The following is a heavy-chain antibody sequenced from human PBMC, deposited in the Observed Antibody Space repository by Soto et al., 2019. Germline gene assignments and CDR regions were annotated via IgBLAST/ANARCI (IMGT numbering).Heavy chain of an antibody. CDR1: GFTFSSYS. D-gene: IGHD2-15*01. J-gene: IGHJ3*02. Sequence: PGGSLRLSCAASGFTFSSYSMNWVRQAPGKGLEWVSYISSSSSTIYYADSVKGRFTTSRDNAKNSLYLQMSSLRAEDTAVYFCAKGDCSGGSCYFSAFDIWGQGTMVTVSS. CDR3: AKGDCSGGSCYFSAFDI. CDR2: ISSSSSTI. V-gene: IGHV3-48*01.